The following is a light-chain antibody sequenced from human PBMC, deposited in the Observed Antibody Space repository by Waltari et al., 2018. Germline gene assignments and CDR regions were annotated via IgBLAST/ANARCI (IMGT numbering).Light chain of an antibody. CDR1: QSVRSN. CDR3: QQRSNWPLT. J-gene: IGKJ4*01. V-gene: IGKV3-11*01. Sequence: ELVLTQSPATLSLSPGERATLSCRASQSVRSNVAWYQQKPGQTPRLLIYDASNRASGIPARFSGRGSGTDFTLTITSLEPEDFAVYYCQQRSNWPLTFGGGTKVEIK. CDR2: DAS.